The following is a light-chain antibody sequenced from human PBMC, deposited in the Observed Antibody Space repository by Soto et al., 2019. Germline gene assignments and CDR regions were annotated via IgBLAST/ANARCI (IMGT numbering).Light chain of an antibody. Sequence: DIQMTQSPSTLSASAGDRVTITGRASQSISSWLAWYKQKPGKAPKLLIYDASSLESGVPSRFSGRGSGTEFTLTIRSLKPDDFATYYCQQYNSYWTFGQGTKVDIK. CDR1: QSISSW. CDR2: DAS. V-gene: IGKV1-5*01. CDR3: QQYNSYWT. J-gene: IGKJ1*01.